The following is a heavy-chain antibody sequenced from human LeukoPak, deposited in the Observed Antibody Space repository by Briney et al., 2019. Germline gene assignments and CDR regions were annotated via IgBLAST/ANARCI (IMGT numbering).Heavy chain of an antibody. J-gene: IGHJ4*02. CDR2: ISYVGRSK. CDR1: GSIFSSYA. Sequence: GGSLRLSCAASGSIFSSYAMHWVRQAPGSGLEWVAVISYVGRSKYYADSVKGRFSISRANAKNTLYLYMNSLRVEDTAIYYCARDLGASGSPRDWYYFDNWGQGTLVTVS. V-gene: IGHV3-30-3*01. D-gene: IGHD1-26*01. CDR3: ARDLGASGSPRDWYYFDN.